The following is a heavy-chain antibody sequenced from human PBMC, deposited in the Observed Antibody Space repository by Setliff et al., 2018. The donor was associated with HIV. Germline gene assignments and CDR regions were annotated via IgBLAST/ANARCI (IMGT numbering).Heavy chain of an antibody. Sequence: GASVKVSCKASGGIFSRFAFSWVRQAPGQGLEWMGGIIPIFGTPNYAQKFQGRVTITTDESTTTVYMELYSLRSEDTAIYYCASSAGAVPTTAPYGDYYYYFYMDVWGKGTTVTVSS. V-gene: IGHV1-69*05. CDR1: GGIFSRFA. CDR3: ASSAGAVPTTAPYGDYYYYFYMDV. CDR2: IIPIFGTP. J-gene: IGHJ6*03. D-gene: IGHD1-1*01.